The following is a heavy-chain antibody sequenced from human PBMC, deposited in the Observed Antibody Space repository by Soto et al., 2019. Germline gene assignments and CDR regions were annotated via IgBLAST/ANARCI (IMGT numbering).Heavy chain of an antibody. CDR3: AKEGYCSGSSCFSHYFDN. J-gene: IGHJ4*02. Sequence: GSLRLSCAASGFTFSHYAMSWVRQGPGKGLEWVAAISGGGADTYYADSVKGRFTISRDNSRNTVFLQMNNLRAEDTAIYHCAKEGYCSGSSCFSHYFDNWGQGTLVTVSS. CDR2: ISGGGADT. CDR1: GFTFSHYA. D-gene: IGHD2-15*01. V-gene: IGHV3-23*01.